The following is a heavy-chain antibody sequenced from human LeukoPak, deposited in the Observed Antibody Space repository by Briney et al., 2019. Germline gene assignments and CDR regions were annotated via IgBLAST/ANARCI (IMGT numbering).Heavy chain of an antibody. Sequence: GRSLRLSCAASGFTFSSYAMHWVRQAPGKGLEWVAVISYDGSNKYYADSVKGRFTISRDNSKNTLYLQMNSLRAEDTAVYYCAKDLAGSGSTNWFDPWGQGTLVTVSS. CDR1: GFTFSSYA. CDR2: ISYDGSNK. V-gene: IGHV3-30*04. D-gene: IGHD3-10*01. J-gene: IGHJ5*02. CDR3: AKDLAGSGSTNWFDP.